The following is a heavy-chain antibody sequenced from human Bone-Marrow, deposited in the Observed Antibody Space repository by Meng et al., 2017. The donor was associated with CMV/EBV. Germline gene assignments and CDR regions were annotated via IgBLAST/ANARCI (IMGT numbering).Heavy chain of an antibody. CDR2: LNPSGST. Sequence: SETLSLTCAVYGGSFSAYYWSWIRQPPGKGLEWIGELNPSGSTNYNPSLKSRVTISLDTSKNQFSLKLSSVTAADTAVYYCARYLRFLDSSDSWGQGTLVTVSS. D-gene: IGHD3-3*01. CDR1: GGSFSAYY. CDR3: ARYLRFLDSSDS. J-gene: IGHJ5*01. V-gene: IGHV4-34*01.